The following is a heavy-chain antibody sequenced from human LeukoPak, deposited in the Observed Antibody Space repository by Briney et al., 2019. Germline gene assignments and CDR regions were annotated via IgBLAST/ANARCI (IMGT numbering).Heavy chain of an antibody. V-gene: IGHV1-2*04. J-gene: IGHJ4*02. CDR2: INPNSGGT. CDR1: GGTFSSYA. D-gene: IGHD2-21*02. CDR3: ARDLGDALDY. Sequence: ASVKVSCKASGGTFSSYAISWVRQAPGQGLEWMGWINPNSGGTNYAQKFQGWVTMTRDTSISTAYMELSRLRSDDTAVYYCARDLGDALDYWGQGTLVTVSS.